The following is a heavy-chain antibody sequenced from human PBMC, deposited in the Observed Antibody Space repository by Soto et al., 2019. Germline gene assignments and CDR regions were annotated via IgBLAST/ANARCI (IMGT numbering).Heavy chain of an antibody. CDR2: IIPMFGTP. V-gene: IGHV1-69*01. CDR3: ARGRDQPPVVLYFDS. D-gene: IGHD2-15*01. CDR1: GDAFTNYS. Sequence: QVQLVQSGAEVKKPGSSVKVSCKASGDAFTNYSFDWVRPAPGQGLEWMGGIIPMFGTPKYAQTFQDRVTISADVSTGTAYLELNSLRFDDTAVYYCARGRDQPPVVLYFDSWGEGTRVTVSS. J-gene: IGHJ4*02.